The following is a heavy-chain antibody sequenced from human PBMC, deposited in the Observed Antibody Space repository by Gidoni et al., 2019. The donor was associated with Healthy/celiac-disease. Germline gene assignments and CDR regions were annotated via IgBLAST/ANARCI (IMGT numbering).Heavy chain of an antibody. CDR2: IYHADSDT. CDR1: GYSFTSYW. V-gene: IGHV5-51*01. J-gene: IGHJ4*02. CDR3: ARQMNTKDY. D-gene: IGHD1-1*01. Sequence: EVQLVQFGAEVKKVGEWLEISCKGSGYSFTSYWIGWVRQLHGKGLEWMGIIYHADSDTRYSPSFQGQVTISADQSISTAYLQWSSLKASDTAMYYCARQMNTKDYWGQGTLVTVSS.